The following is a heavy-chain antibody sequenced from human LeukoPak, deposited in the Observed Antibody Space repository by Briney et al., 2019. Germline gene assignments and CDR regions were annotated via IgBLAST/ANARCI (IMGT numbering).Heavy chain of an antibody. D-gene: IGHD3-22*01. J-gene: IGHJ3*02. CDR2: INPNSGGT. V-gene: IGHV1-2*02. Sequence: ASVKVSCKASGYTFTGYYMHWVRQVPGQGLEWMGWINPNSGGTNYAQKFQGRVTMTRDTSISTAYMELSRLRSDVTAVYYCARGAYYYDSTDAFDIWGQGTMVTVSS. CDR1: GYTFTGYY. CDR3: ARGAYYYDSTDAFDI.